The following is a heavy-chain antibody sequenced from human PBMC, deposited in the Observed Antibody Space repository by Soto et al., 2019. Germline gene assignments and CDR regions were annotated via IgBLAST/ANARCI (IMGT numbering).Heavy chain of an antibody. D-gene: IGHD2-8*01. Sequence: ASVKVSCKASGYSFTDYHIHWVRQAPEKGLEWLGRINPKSGGTSTAQKFQGWVTMTTDTSISTASMELTRLTSDDTAIYYCARGDSTDCSNGVCSFFYNHDMDVWGQGTTVTV. CDR1: GYSFTDYH. CDR3: ARGDSTDCSNGVCSFFYNHDMDV. J-gene: IGHJ6*02. V-gene: IGHV1-2*04. CDR2: INPKSGGT.